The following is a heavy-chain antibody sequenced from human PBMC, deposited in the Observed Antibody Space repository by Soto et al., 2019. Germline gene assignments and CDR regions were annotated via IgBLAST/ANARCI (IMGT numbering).Heavy chain of an antibody. CDR1: GFTFNSYA. D-gene: IGHD3-10*01. V-gene: IGHV3-30*04. CDR3: ASGVLYSGLGL. Sequence: QVQLVESGGGVVQPGTSLRLSCTTSGFTFNSYAMHWVRQAPGQGLEWVARISSDGRNTYYADSMKGRLTISRDDARTTLYLQMNSLRTEDTAVYYCASGVLYSGLGLWGRGTLVTVSA. CDR2: ISSDGRNT. J-gene: IGHJ4*02.